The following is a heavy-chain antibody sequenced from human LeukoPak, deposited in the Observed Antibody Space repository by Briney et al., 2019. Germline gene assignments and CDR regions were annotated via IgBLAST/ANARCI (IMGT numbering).Heavy chain of an antibody. D-gene: IGHD3-3*01. CDR2: ISGYNDNT. V-gene: IGHV1-18*01. CDR1: GYTFTSYA. CDR3: ARRFWSGYDAFDI. J-gene: IGHJ3*02. Sequence: GASVKVSCKASGYTFTSYAISWLRQAPGQGLEWMGWISGYNDNTHYAQKFQGRVTMTTDTSTSTAYMHLRSLRSDDTAVYYCARRFWSGYDAFDIWGQGTMVTVSS.